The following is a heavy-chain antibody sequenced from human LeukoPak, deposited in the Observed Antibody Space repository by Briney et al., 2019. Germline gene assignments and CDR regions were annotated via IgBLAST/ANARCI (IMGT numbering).Heavy chain of an antibody. CDR2: IIPIFGTA. CDR1: GGTFSSYA. V-gene: IGHV1-69*01. D-gene: IGHD3-22*01. J-gene: IGHJ6*02. Sequence: SVKVSCKASGGTFSSYAISWVRQAPGQGLEWMGGIIPIFGTANYARKFQGRVTITADESTSTAYMELSSLRSEDTAVYYCARDPDYYDSSGYQTTHGMDVWGQGTTVTVSS. CDR3: ARDPDYYDSSGYQTTHGMDV.